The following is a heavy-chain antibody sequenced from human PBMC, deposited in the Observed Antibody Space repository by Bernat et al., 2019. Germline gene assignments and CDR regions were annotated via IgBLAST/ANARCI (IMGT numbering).Heavy chain of an antibody. CDR1: GGSVSSGSYY. CDR2: IYYSGST. V-gene: IGHV4-61*01. Sequence: QVQLQESGPGLVKPSETLSLTCTVSGGSVSSGSYYWSWIRQPPGKGLEWIGYIYYSGSTNYNPPLKSRVTISVDTSKNQFSLKLSSVTAADTAVYYCARDKDRQLVFDYWGQGTLVTVSS. CDR3: ARDKDRQLVFDY. J-gene: IGHJ4*02. D-gene: IGHD6-6*01.